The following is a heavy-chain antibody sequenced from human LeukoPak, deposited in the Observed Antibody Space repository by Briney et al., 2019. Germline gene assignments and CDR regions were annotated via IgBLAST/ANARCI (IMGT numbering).Heavy chain of an antibody. CDR3: ARWGGGSTIFGVVIMTSYFDY. J-gene: IGHJ4*02. CDR2: IYYSGST. D-gene: IGHD3-3*01. CDR1: GGSISSYY. Sequence: SETLSLTCTVSGGSISSYYWSWIRQPPGKGLEWIGYIYYSGSTNYNPSLKSRVTISVDTSKNQFSLKLSSVTAADTAVYYCARWGGGSTIFGVVIMTSYFDYWGQGTLVTVSS. V-gene: IGHV4-59*12.